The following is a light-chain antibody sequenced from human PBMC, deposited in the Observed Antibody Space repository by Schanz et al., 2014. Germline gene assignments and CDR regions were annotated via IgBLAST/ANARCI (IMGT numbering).Light chain of an antibody. V-gene: IGKV1-39*01. Sequence: DIQMTQSPSTLSASVGDRVTITCRASQSIDSWLAWYQQTPGKAPKLLIYATSTLQSGVPSRFSGSGSGTDFTLTIDSVQPDDFATYYCQHSYSTPQTFGQGTKVEIK. CDR3: QHSYSTPQT. J-gene: IGKJ1*01. CDR2: ATS. CDR1: QSIDSW.